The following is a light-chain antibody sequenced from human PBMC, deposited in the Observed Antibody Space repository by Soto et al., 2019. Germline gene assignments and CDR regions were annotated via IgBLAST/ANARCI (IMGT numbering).Light chain of an antibody. CDR1: NRYVGGHDY. CDR2: HVT. CDR3: SSYTSSSTFV. V-gene: IGLV2-14*01. J-gene: IGLJ1*01. Sequence: QCVRTKAVSGYRAARGSSSISCKGTNRYVGGHDYVSWYQQHPCKAPTLMIYHVTNRPSGVSSRLSGSKSGNTAFLIISGLQAEDEADYYCSSYTSSSTFVFGTGTKVTVL.